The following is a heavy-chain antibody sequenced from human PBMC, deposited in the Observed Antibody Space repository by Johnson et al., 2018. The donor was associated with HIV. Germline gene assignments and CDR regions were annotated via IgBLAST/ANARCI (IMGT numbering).Heavy chain of an antibody. CDR1: GFTFSSFA. Sequence: QVQLVESGGGVVQPGRSLRLSCAASGFTFSSFAIHWVRQAPGKGLEWVAVISYDGSNKYYADSVKGRFTISRDNSKNTLYLQMNSLRAEDPAVYYCARASVSSPRYSSSSDDAFDIWGQGTMVTVSS. V-gene: IGHV3-30*04. J-gene: IGHJ3*02. CDR2: ISYDGSNK. D-gene: IGHD6-6*01. CDR3: ARASVSSPRYSSSSDDAFDI.